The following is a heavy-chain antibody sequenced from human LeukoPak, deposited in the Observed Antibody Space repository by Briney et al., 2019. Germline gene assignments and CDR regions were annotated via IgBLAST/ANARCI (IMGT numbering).Heavy chain of an antibody. CDR1: GGSISSYY. D-gene: IGHD4-17*01. V-gene: IGHV4-4*07. Sequence: SETLSLTCTVPGGSISSYYWSWIRQPAGKGLEWIGRIYTSGSTNYNPSLKSRVTMSVDTSKNQFSLKLSSVTAADTAVYYCARETPSNGDYTSNDYWGQGTLVTVSS. CDR2: IYTSGST. CDR3: ARETPSNGDYTSNDY. J-gene: IGHJ4*02.